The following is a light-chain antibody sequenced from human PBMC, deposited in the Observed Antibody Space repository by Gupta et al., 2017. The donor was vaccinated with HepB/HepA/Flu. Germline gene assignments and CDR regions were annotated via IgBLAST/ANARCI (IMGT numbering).Light chain of an antibody. CDR3: CSFAGSSTLV. CDR1: NSDVGTYNL. Sequence: QSALTQAASVSGSPGQSITISCTGTNSDVGTYNLVSGYQQHPGKAPKLMIYDVDKRPSGVSNRFSGSKSGNTASLTISGLQAEDEADYYCCSFAGSSTLVFGGGTKLTVL. J-gene: IGLJ2*01. V-gene: IGLV2-23*02. CDR2: DVD.